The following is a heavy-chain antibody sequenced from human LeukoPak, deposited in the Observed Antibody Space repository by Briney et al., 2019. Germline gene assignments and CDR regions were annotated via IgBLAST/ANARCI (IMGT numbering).Heavy chain of an antibody. CDR2: IYYSGST. CDR1: GGSISSGDYY. J-gene: IGHJ5*02. D-gene: IGHD3-10*01. Sequence: SENLSLTCTVSGGSISSGDYYWSWIRQPPGKGLEWIGYIYYSGSTYYNPSLKSRVTISVDTSKNQFSLKLSSVTAADTAVYYCARDNYYGSGSQSGYDTWFDPWGQGTLVTVSS. CDR3: ARDNYYGSGSQSGYDTWFDP. V-gene: IGHV4-30-4*01.